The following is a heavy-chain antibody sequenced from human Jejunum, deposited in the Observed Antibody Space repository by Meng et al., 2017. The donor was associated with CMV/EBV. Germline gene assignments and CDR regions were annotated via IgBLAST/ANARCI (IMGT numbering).Heavy chain of an antibody. CDR1: FN. J-gene: IGHJ4*02. CDR3: ARVCDFYDSRGYFYDRSLDK. Sequence: FNVHWVRQAPGQGLEWMGWINPNSGGTSYAQNFQGRVTMTSDTSITTAYMELYRLTSDDTAVYYCARVCDFYDSRGYFYDRSLDKWGQGTRVTVSS. CDR2: INPNSGGT. D-gene: IGHD3-22*01. V-gene: IGHV1-2*02.